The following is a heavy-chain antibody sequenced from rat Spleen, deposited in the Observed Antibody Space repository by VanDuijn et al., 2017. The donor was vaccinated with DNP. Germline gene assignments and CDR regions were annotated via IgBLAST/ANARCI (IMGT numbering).Heavy chain of an antibody. CDR1: GFTFSDYY. V-gene: IGHV5-20*01. CDR3: ATSPGPNWFAY. Sequence: EVQLVESGGGLVQPGRSLKLSCAASGFTFSDYYIAWVRQAPTEGLECVAYISYHGGSTYYGDSVKGRFTIARDNAKTTLYLQMDSLRSEDTATYYCATSPGPNWFAYWGQGTLVTVSS. J-gene: IGHJ3*01. D-gene: IGHD1-4*01. CDR2: ISYHGGST.